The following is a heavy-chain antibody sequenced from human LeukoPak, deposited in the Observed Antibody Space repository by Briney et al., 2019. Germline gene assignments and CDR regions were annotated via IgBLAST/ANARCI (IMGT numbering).Heavy chain of an antibody. CDR1: GFTFSSYA. J-gene: IGHJ3*01. D-gene: IGHD1-26*01. V-gene: IGHV3-30-3*01. CDR2: ISYDGSNK. Sequence: PGRSLRLSCAASGFTFSSYAMHWVRQAPGKGLEWVAVISYDGSNKYYADSVKGRFTISRDNSKNTLYLQMNSLRAEDTAVYYCASSGGSCFVPWGQGTMVTVSS. CDR3: ASSGGSCFVP.